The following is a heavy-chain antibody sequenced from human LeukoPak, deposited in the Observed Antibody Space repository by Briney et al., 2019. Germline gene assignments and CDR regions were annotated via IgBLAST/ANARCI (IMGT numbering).Heavy chain of an antibody. CDR3: TREGMGTTFSAWFEP. CDR1: GFTFSSYG. Sequence: GGSLRLSCAASGFTFSSYGMHWVRQAPGKGLEWVAVVSSDGSIDYYADSLRGRFTVSRDNSKNTMFLQFNTLRPEDTAVYYCTREGMGTTFSAWFEPWGQGTLVTVSS. J-gene: IGHJ5*02. V-gene: IGHV3-30*03. CDR2: VSSDGSID. D-gene: IGHD1-7*01.